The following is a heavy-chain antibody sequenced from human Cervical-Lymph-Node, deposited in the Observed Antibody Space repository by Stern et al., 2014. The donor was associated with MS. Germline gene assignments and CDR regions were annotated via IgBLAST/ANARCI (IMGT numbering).Heavy chain of an antibody. CDR2: ISGGGDTT. V-gene: IGHV3-23*04. CDR1: GFTFHNFA. D-gene: IGHD6-13*01. J-gene: IGHJ5*02. Sequence: EVHLVESGGGLVQPGGSLRLSCAASGFTFHNFAMTWVRQAPGEGLEWVSIISGGGDTTKYADSVKGRFTISRDNFKNTLYLQMNSLRGEDTAVYYCAKGLAAADTAWFDPWGQGTLVTVSS. CDR3: AKGLAAADTAWFDP.